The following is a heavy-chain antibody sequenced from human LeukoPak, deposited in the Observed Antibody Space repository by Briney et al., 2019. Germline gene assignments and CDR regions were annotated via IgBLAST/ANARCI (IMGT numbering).Heavy chain of an antibody. CDR2: IRSKANSYAT. CDR3: SSGGYCTSTRCYGEN. Sequence: PGGSLRLSCAASGFTFSGSAMHWVRQASGKGLEWVGRIRSKANSYATAYAASVKGRFTISRDDSKNTAYLQMNSLKTEDTAVYYCSSGGYCTSTRCYGENRGQGTLVTVSS. V-gene: IGHV3-73*01. J-gene: IGHJ4*02. D-gene: IGHD2-2*01. CDR1: GFTFSGSA.